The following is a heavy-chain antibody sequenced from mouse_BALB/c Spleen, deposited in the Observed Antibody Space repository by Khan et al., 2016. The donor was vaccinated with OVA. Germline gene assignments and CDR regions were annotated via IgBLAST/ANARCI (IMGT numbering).Heavy chain of an antibody. D-gene: IGHD2-3*01. CDR1: GFDFSRYW. CDR2: INPDSSTI. V-gene: IGHV4-1*02. Sequence: EVQLVETGGGLVQPAGSLKLSCAASGFDFSRYWMSWVRQAPGKGLEWIGEINPDSSTINYTPSLKDKFIISRDNAKKTLYQQMSKVRSEDTALFYCARLGYYEYCSVWGARATVTVSS. J-gene: IGHJ1*01. CDR3: ARLGYYEYCSV.